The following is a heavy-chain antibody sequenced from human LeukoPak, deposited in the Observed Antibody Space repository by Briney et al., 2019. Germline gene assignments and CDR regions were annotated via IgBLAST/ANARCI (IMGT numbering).Heavy chain of an antibody. V-gene: IGHV4-61*02. D-gene: IGHD4-17*01. CDR1: GGSISSGSYY. CDR2: IYTSGST. Sequence: PSETLSLTCTVSGGSISSGSYYWSWIRQPVGKGLEWIGRIYTSGSTNYNPSLVSRAFISVDSSKNQVSLRLDSVTAADSAVYHCARHPSGTTTAHSFDLWGQGTLVTVSS. J-gene: IGHJ4*02. CDR3: ARHPSGTTTAHSFDL.